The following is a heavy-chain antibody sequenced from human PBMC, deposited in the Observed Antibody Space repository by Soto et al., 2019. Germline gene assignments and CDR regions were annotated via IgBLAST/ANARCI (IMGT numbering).Heavy chain of an antibody. V-gene: IGHV1-69*18. CDR2: IIPVFGTT. Sequence: QVQLVQSGAEVKKPGSSVKVSCEASGGTYSSYPITWVRQAPGQGLEWIGTIIPVFGTTNYAQTFRGRVTVSAEQSATNAFLELSSLTSDGPAIYFCAGDPRRCRGWDPGGSWGQGTLVTVSS. D-gene: IGHD1-26*01. CDR3: AGDPRRCRGWDPGGS. CDR1: GGTYSSYP. J-gene: IGHJ5*02.